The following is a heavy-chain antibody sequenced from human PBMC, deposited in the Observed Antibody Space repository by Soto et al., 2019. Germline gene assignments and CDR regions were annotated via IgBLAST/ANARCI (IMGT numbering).Heavy chain of an antibody. CDR2: IYHSGST. V-gene: IGHV4-30-2*01. Sequence: NLSLPCAVSGGSISSGGYSWRWIRQPPGKGLEWIGYIYHSGSTYYNPSLKSRVTISVDRSKNQFSLKLSSVTAADTAVYYCARVTTVVTADAFDIWGQGTMVTVSS. D-gene: IGHD2-15*01. CDR1: GGSISSGGYS. J-gene: IGHJ3*02. CDR3: ARVTTVVTADAFDI.